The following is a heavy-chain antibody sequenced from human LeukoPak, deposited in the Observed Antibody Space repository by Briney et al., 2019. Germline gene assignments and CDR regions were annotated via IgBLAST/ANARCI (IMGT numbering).Heavy chain of an antibody. V-gene: IGHV4-39*01. J-gene: IGHJ4*02. CDR1: GGSFSSSSYF. Sequence: PSETLSLTCTVSGGSFSSSSYFWGWIRQPPGKGLEWIASIYSSGTTYYNPSLKSRVTISVDTSKYQFSLKLSSVTAADTAVYYCARYRKDSGTYAFDYWGQGTLVSVSS. CDR2: IYSSGTT. D-gene: IGHD3-10*01. CDR3: ARYRKDSGTYAFDY.